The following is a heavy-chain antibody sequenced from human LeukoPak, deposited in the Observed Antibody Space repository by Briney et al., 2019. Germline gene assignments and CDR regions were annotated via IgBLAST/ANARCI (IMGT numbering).Heavy chain of an antibody. CDR2: VNSDGSST. CDR3: ARDSRSSGLTVDY. D-gene: IGHD6-19*01. J-gene: IGHJ4*02. CDR1: GFTFSSHR. V-gene: IGHV3-74*01. Sequence: GGSLRLSCAASGFTFSSHRMHWVRQAPGKGLVWVSRVNSDGSSTSYAASVEGRFTISRDNAKNTLYLQMNSLRDEDTAVYYCARDSRSSGLTVDYWGQGTLVTVSS.